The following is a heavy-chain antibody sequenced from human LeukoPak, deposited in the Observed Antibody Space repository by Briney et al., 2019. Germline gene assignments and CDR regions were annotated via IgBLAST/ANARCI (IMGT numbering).Heavy chain of an antibody. V-gene: IGHV4-4*07. CDR2: IYTSGST. CDR1: GGSISSYY. Sequence: PSETLSLTCTVSGGSISSYYWSWIRQPAGKGLEWIGRIYTSGSTYYNPSLKSRVTISVDTSKNQFSLKLSSVTASDTAVYYCATQPSGDVVPIYTGYWYFDLWGRGTLVTVSS. CDR3: ATQPSGDVVPIYTGYWYFDL. D-gene: IGHD5-12*01. J-gene: IGHJ2*01.